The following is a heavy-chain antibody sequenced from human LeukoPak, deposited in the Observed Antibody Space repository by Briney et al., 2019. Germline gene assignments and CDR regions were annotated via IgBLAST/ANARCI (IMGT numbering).Heavy chain of an antibody. CDR3: ARHRYYYDSSGYYYQP. V-gene: IGHV4-59*01. Sequence: SETLSLTCTVSGASISSYYWSWIRQPPGKGLEWIGCIYYSGSTNYNPSLKSRGPITVDTSKNQSSLRLSSVTAADTAVYYCARHRYYYDSSGYYYQPWGQGTLVTVSS. J-gene: IGHJ5*02. CDR1: GASISSYY. CDR2: IYYSGST. D-gene: IGHD3-22*01.